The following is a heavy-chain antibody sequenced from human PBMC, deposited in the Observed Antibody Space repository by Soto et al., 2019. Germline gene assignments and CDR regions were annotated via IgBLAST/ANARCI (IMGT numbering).Heavy chain of an antibody. V-gene: IGHV4-4*02. CDR3: TTGPDYCSSTSCYWNYYYYMDV. CDR2: IYHSGST. J-gene: IGHJ6*03. D-gene: IGHD2-2*01. Sequence: SETLSLTCAVSGGSISSSNWWSWVRQPPGKGLEWIGEIYHSGSTNYNPSLKSRVTISVDKSKNQFSLRLSSVTAEDTAVYYCTTGPDYCSSTSCYWNYYYYMDVWGKGTTVTVSS. CDR1: GGSISSSNW.